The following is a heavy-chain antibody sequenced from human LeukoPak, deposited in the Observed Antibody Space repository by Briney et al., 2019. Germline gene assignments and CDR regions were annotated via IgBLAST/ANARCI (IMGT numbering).Heavy chain of an antibody. CDR3: ARDGRNGESDY. CDR2: IYSGGST. J-gene: IGHJ4*02. Sequence: SGGSLRLSCAASGFTVSSNYMSWVRQAPGKGLEWVSVIYSGGSTYYADSVKGRFTISRDNSKNTLYLQMNSLRAEDTAVYYCARDGRNGESDYWGQGTLVTVSS. CDR1: GFTVSSNY. V-gene: IGHV3-53*01. D-gene: IGHD3-10*01.